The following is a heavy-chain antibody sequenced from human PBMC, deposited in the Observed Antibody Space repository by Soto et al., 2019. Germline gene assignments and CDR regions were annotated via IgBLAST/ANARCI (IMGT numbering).Heavy chain of an antibody. CDR1: GGSVSSGSYY. Sequence: SETLSLTCTVSGGSVSSGSYYWSWIRQPPGKGLEWIGYIYYSGSTNYNPSLKSRVTISVDTSKNQFSLKLSPVTAADTAVYYCAREDPTVTTLFDYWGQGTLVTVSS. CDR2: IYYSGST. CDR3: AREDPTVTTLFDY. V-gene: IGHV4-61*01. J-gene: IGHJ4*02. D-gene: IGHD4-17*01.